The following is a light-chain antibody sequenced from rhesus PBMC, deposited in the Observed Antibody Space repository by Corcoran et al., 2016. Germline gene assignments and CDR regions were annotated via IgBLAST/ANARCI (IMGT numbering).Light chain of an antibody. Sequence: DIQMTQSPSSLSASVGDRVTITCRASQGITYDLAWYQQKPGETPNLLIYEASSLERGIPSRFSGSGSGTDFTLTISSLQSEDFATYYCQQYYNPPFTFGPGTKLDIK. V-gene: IGKV1S17*01. CDR1: QGITYD. J-gene: IGKJ3*01. CDR2: EAS. CDR3: QQYYNPPFT.